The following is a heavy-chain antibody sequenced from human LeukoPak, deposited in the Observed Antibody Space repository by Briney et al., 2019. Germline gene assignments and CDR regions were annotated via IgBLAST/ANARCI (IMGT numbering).Heavy chain of an antibody. D-gene: IGHD2-15*01. J-gene: IGHJ4*02. CDR2: ISSSGDST. CDR1: GFTFSSYV. CDR3: AKRAVGAAYYFDY. V-gene: IGHV3-23*01. Sequence: GGSLRLSCAASGFTFSSYVMSWVRQAPGKGLEWVSDISSSGDSTHYADSVKGRFTISRDNSKNTLFLQVNSLRAEDTAVYYCAKRAVGAAYYFDYWGQGTLVTVSS.